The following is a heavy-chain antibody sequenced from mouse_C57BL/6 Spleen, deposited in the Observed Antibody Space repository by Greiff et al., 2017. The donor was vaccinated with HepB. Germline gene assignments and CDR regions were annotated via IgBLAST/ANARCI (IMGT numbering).Heavy chain of an antibody. CDR3: ARQRIYDGSYYYAMDY. J-gene: IGHJ4*01. CDR1: EYEFPSHD. CDR2: INSDGGST. D-gene: IGHD2-3*01. Sequence: EVKVVESGGGLVQPGESLKLSCESNEYEFPSHDMSWVRKTPEKRLELVAAINSDGGSTYYPDTMERRFIISRDNTKKTLYLQMSSLRSEDTALYYCARQRIYDGSYYYAMDYWGQGTSVTVSS. V-gene: IGHV5-2*01.